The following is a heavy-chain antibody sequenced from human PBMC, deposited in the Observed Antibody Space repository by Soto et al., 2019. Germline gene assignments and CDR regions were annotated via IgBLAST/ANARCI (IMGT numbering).Heavy chain of an antibody. D-gene: IGHD3-16*02. V-gene: IGHV3-15*01. J-gene: IGHJ6*02. CDR2: IKSKTDGGTT. CDR1: GFTFSNAW. Sequence: GGSLRLSCAASGFTFSNAWMSWVRQAPGKGLEWVGRIKSKTDGGTTDYAAPVKGRFTISRDDSKNTLYLQMNSLKTEDTAVYYCTTVSPRLRLGELSXYHLGGSYYYYYYGMDVWGQGTTVTVSS. CDR3: TTVSPRLRLGELSXYHLGGSYYYYYYGMDV.